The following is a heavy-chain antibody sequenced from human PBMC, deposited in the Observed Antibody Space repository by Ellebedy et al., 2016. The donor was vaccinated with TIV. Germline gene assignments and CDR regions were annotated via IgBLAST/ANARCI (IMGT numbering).Heavy chain of an antibody. CDR2: IDHTGGT. V-gene: IGHV4-34*10. CDR1: GGSFSGYY. Sequence: SETLSLXCAVYGGSFSGYYWNWIRQPPGKGLEWIGEIDHTGGTKNNPSLKGRLTMSMDKSKRQFSLNLNSVTAADTAVYYCARYFDPYFDYWGQGIMVTVSS. CDR3: ARYFDPYFDY. J-gene: IGHJ4*02. D-gene: IGHD3-9*01.